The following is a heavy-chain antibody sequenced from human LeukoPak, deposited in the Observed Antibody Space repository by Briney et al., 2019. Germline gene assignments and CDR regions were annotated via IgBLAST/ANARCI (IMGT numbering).Heavy chain of an antibody. CDR2: FDPEDGET. CDR1: GYTLTELS. V-gene: IGHV1-24*01. D-gene: IGHD4-17*01. J-gene: IGHJ4*02. CDR3: AKGTTVTSYPPVVPNHLFDY. Sequence: ASVKVSCKVSGYTLTELSMHWVRQAPGKGLEWMGGFDPEDGETIYAQKFQGRVTMTEDTSTDTAYMELSSLRAEDTAVYYCAKGTTVTSYPPVVPNHLFDYWGQGTLVTVSS.